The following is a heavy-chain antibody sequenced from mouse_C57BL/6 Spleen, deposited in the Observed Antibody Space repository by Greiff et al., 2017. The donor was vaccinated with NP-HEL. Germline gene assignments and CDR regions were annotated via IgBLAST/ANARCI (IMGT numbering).Heavy chain of an antibody. CDR3: TRGLYFDV. CDR2: IDPETGGT. CDR1: GYTFTDYE. J-gene: IGHJ1*03. V-gene: IGHV1-15*01. Sequence: VQLQESGAELVRPGASVTLSCKASGYTFTDYEMHWVKQTPVHGLEWIGAIDPETGGTAYNQKFKGKAILTADKSSSTAYMELRSLTSEDSAVYYCTRGLYFDVWGTGTTVTVSS.